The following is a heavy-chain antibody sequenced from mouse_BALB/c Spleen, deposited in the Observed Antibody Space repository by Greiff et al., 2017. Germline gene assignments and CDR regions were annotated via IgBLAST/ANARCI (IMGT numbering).Heavy chain of an antibody. CDR2: ISSGSSTI. CDR1: GFTFSSFG. J-gene: IGHJ1*01. Sequence: EVQRVESGGGLVQPGGSRKLSCAASGFTFSSFGMHWVRQAPEKGLEWVAYISSGSSTIYYADTVKGRFTISRDNPKNTLFLQMTSLRSEDTAMYYCARGGFHWYFDVWGAGTTVTVSS. V-gene: IGHV5-17*02. CDR3: ARGGFHWYFDV.